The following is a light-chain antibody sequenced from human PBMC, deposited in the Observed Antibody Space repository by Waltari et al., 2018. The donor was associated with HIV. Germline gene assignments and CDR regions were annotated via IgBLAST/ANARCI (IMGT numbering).Light chain of an antibody. Sequence: SAVTQPASVSGLPGQSITISCTGDDSDFGLDNFVSWYQQHPSKLPRLIVYHVDSRPPGISARFSGSKSGHTASLNISGLRAEDEAHYYCASFTGDNTLLFGGGTKVTVL. CDR3: ASFTGDNTLL. CDR2: HVD. V-gene: IGLV2-14*03. CDR1: DSDFGLDNF. J-gene: IGLJ3*02.